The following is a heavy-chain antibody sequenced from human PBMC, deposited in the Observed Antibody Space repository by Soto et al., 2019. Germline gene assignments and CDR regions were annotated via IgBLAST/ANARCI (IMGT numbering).Heavy chain of an antibody. Sequence: EVQLVESGGGLVQPGGSLRLSCAASGFTFSSYSMNWVRQAPGKGLEWVSYISSSSSTIYYADSVKGRFTISRDNAKNSLYLQMNSLTDEDTAVYYCASSGGLRAFDIWGQGTMVTVSS. J-gene: IGHJ3*02. D-gene: IGHD2-15*01. V-gene: IGHV3-48*02. CDR2: ISSSSSTI. CDR3: ASSGGLRAFDI. CDR1: GFTFSSYS.